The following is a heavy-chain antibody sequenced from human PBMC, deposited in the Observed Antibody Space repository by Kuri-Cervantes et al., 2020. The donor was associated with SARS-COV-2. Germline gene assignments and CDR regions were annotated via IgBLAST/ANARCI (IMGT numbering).Heavy chain of an antibody. J-gene: IGHJ4*02. V-gene: IGHV3-23*01. D-gene: IGHD2-15*01. Sequence: GESLKISCAASGFTFSSYAMSWVRQAPGKGLEWVSAISGSGGSTYYADSVKGRFTISRDNSKNTLYLQMNSLRAEDTAVYYCARMGCSGGSCYDKYYFDYWGQGTLVTVSS. CDR1: GFTFSSYA. CDR3: ARMGCSGGSCYDKYYFDY. CDR2: ISGSGGST.